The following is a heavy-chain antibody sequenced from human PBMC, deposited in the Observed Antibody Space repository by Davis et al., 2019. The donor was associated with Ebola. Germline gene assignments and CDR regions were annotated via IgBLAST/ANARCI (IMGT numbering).Heavy chain of an antibody. CDR3: ARRTAGITLSFYAMDV. D-gene: IGHD1-1*01. CDR2: ISYISGTI. Sequence: GESLKISCVASGFIFSSMNWVRQAPGKGLEWVSYISYISGTIYFADSVKGRFTISRDNAKDSLFLQMDSLRAEDTAVYYCARRTAGITLSFYAMDVWGQGTTVTVSS. J-gene: IGHJ6*02. CDR1: GFIFSS. V-gene: IGHV3-48*04.